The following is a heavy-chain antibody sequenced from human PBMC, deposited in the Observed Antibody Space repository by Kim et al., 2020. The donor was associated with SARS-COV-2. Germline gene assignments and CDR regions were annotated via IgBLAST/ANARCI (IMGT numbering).Heavy chain of an antibody. D-gene: IGHD2-2*01. CDR3: AKWREYCGSSTCFQNFDY. J-gene: IGHJ4*02. Sequence: GGSLRLSCAASGFTFSHYAMSWVRQAPGKGPEWVSGISDSADYIYYADSVKGRFTISRDNSKNTLFLQMISLRAEDTAVYYCAKWREYCGSSTCFQNFDYWGQGTLVTVSS. V-gene: IGHV3-23*01. CDR2: ISDSADYI. CDR1: GFTFSHYA.